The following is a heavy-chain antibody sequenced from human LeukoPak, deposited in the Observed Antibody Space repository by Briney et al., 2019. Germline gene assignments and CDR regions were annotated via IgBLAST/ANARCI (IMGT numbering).Heavy chain of an antibody. CDR2: IYYSGST. J-gene: IGHJ6*02. CDR1: GGPISSYY. D-gene: IGHD2-15*01. Sequence: SETLSLTCTVSGGPISSYYWSWIRQPPGKGLEWIGYIYYSGSTNYNPSLKSRVTISVDTSKNQFSLKLSSVTAADTAVYYCARLHGYCNGGSCYYYYGMDVWGQGTTVTVSS. V-gene: IGHV4-59*08. CDR3: ARLHGYCNGGSCYYYYGMDV.